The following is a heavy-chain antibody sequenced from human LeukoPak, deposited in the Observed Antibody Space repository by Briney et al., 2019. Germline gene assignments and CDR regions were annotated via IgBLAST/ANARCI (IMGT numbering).Heavy chain of an antibody. D-gene: IGHD3-22*01. CDR1: GFTFSSYW. V-gene: IGHV3-7*03. Sequence: GGSLRLSCAASGFTFSSYWMSWVRQAPGKGLEWVANIKQDGSKKNYVDSVKGRFTISRDNAKNSLYLQMNSLRAEDTAVYYCATPLDYYDSSGYHQGGVWGQGTLVTVSS. J-gene: IGHJ4*02. CDR3: ATPLDYYDSSGYHQGGV. CDR2: IKQDGSKK.